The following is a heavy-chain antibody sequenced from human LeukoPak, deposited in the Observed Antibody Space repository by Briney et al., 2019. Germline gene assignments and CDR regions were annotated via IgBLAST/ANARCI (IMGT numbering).Heavy chain of an antibody. V-gene: IGHV3-23*01. D-gene: IGHD2-2*01. J-gene: IGHJ4*02. Sequence: PGGSLRLSCAASGFTFNSYTMNWVRQAPGKGLEWVSVISGSGGSTYYADSVKGRFTISGDNSKNTLYLQMNSLRAEDTAVYYCAKGWRSSISPLDYWGQGTLVTVSS. CDR3: AKGWRSSISPLDY. CDR1: GFTFNSYT. CDR2: ISGSGGST.